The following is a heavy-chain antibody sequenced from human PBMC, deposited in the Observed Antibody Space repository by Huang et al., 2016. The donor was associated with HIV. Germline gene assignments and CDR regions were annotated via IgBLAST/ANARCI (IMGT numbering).Heavy chain of an antibody. CDR2: IYTIGPT. CDR1: GGSIRSGGYY. J-gene: IGHJ6*03. V-gene: IGHV4-61*09. CDR3: ARSGDGGKSHMDV. D-gene: IGHD2-15*01. Sequence: QGQLQESGPGLVKPSQTLSLTCAVSGGSIRSGGYYWSWIRQPAGKWLEWIVDIYTIGPTNYNPSLKSRVTISIDTTKNQFSLNLSFVTAADTAVYYCARSGDGGKSHMDVWGKGTTVTVSS.